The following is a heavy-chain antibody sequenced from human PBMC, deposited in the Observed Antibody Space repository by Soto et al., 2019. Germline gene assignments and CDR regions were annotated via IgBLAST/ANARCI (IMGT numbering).Heavy chain of an antibody. V-gene: IGHV3-30*18. CDR2: ISYDGSNK. J-gene: IGHJ6*02. Sequence: GGSLRLSCAASGFTFSSYGMHWVRQAPGKGLEWVAVISYDGSNKYYADSVKGRFTISRDNSKNTLYLQMNSLRAEDTAVYYCAKVEMATMGYYYYGMDVWGQGTTVTVSS. D-gene: IGHD5-12*01. CDR3: AKVEMATMGYYYYGMDV. CDR1: GFTFSSYG.